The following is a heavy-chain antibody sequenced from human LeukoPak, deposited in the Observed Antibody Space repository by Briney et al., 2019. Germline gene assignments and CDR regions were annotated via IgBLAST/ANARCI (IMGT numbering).Heavy chain of an antibody. V-gene: IGHV4-39*07. D-gene: IGHD5-24*01. CDR2: IYYSGST. CDR3: ARGVEMATIIGDY. CDR1: GGSISSSSYY. J-gene: IGHJ4*02. Sequence: RPSETLSLTCTVSGGSISSSSYYWGWIRQPPGKGLEWIGSIYYSGSTYYNPSLKSRVTISVDTSKNQFSLKLSSVTAADTAVYYCARGVEMATIIGDYWGQGTLVTVSS.